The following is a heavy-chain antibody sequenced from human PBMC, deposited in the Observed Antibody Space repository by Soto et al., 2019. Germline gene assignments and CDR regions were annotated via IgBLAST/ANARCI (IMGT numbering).Heavy chain of an antibody. CDR1: GGSISSYY. J-gene: IGHJ4*02. CDR2: IYYSGST. CDR3: ARLYGFSGFDY. Sequence: QVQLQESGPGLVKPSETLSLTCTVSGGSISSYYWSWIRQPPGKGLEWIGYIYYSGSTNYNPSLKSRVTISVDTSKNQSSLKLSSVTAADTAVYYCARLYGFSGFDYWGQGTLVTVSS. V-gene: IGHV4-59*08. D-gene: IGHD6-25*01.